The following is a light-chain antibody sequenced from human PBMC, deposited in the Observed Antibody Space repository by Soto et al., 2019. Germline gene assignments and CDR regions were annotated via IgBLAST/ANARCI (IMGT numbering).Light chain of an antibody. CDR1: QSVSSSY. V-gene: IGKV3-20*01. CDR3: QQYGSSSWT. J-gene: IGKJ1*01. CDR2: GAS. Sequence: EIVLTQSPGTLSLSPGERATLSCRASQSVSSSYLALYQQKPGQAPRLLIYGASSRATGIPDRFSGSGSGTDFTITIIRLEPVDFAVYYCQQYGSSSWTFGQGTKVEIK.